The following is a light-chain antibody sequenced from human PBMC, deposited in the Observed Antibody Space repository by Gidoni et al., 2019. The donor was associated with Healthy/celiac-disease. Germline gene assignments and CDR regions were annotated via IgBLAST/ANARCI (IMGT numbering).Light chain of an antibody. CDR2: DVS. Sequence: QSALTQPVSVSGSPGQSITIPCTGTSSDVGGYNYVSWYQQHPGKAPKLMIYDVSNRPSGVSNRFSGSKSGNTASLTISGLQAEDEADYYCSSYTSSSTPVFGTGTKVTVL. CDR1: SSDVGGYNY. CDR3: SSYTSSSTPV. V-gene: IGLV2-14*03. J-gene: IGLJ1*01.